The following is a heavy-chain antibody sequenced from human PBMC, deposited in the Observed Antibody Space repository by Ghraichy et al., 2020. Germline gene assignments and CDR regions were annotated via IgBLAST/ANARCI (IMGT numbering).Heavy chain of an antibody. Sequence: LSLTCAASGFTFNSYSMNWVRQAPGKGLEWVSYINTMSSTIYYADSVKGRSTISRDNAKNSLYLQMNSLRAEDTAVYYCARGPLGYCSGGSCYSGIDYWGQGTLVTVSS. J-gene: IGHJ4*02. CDR3: ARGPLGYCSGGSCYSGIDY. V-gene: IGHV3-48*01. CDR1: GFTFNSYS. D-gene: IGHD2-15*01. CDR2: INTMSSTI.